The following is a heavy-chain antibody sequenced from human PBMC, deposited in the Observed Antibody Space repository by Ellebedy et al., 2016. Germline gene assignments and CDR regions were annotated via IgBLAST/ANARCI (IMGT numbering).Heavy chain of an antibody. D-gene: IGHD1-26*01. CDR1: TFTLSSYW. CDR2: TDSDGSST. CDR3: ASGSYGRFDS. Sequence: GESLKISCAASTFTLSSYWMHWVRQAPGKGLVWVSRTDSDGSSTNYADSVKGRFTIFRDNAKNSLYLQMNSLRAEDTAVYYCASGSYGRFDSWGQGTLVTVSS. J-gene: IGHJ4*02. V-gene: IGHV3-74*01.